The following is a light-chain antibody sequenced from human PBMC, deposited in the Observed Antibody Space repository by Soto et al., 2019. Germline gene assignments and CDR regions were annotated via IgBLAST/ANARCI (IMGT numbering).Light chain of an antibody. Sequence: QSALTQSASVSGSPGQSITISCTGTSSDVGNYNYVSWYQQHPGEVPKLIIFNVNNRPSGVSNRFSGSKSGNTASLTISGLQAEDEAESYCSSFTSSTTYVFGTGTKVTVL. V-gene: IGLV2-14*01. CDR3: SSFTSSTTYV. CDR2: NVN. CDR1: SSDVGNYNY. J-gene: IGLJ1*01.